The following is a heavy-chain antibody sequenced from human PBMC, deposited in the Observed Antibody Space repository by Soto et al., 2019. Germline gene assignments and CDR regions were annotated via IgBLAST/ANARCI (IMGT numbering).Heavy chain of an antibody. CDR3: ARASTVPAAIDY. CDR1: GGSISSGDYY. V-gene: IGHV4-30-4*01. D-gene: IGHD2-2*01. J-gene: IGHJ4*02. Sequence: PSETLSLTCTVSGGSISSGDYYWSWIRQPPGKGLEWIGYIYYSGSTYYNPSLKSRVTISVDTSKNQFSLKLSSVTDADTAVYYCARASTVPAAIDYWGQGTLVTVSS. CDR2: IYYSGST.